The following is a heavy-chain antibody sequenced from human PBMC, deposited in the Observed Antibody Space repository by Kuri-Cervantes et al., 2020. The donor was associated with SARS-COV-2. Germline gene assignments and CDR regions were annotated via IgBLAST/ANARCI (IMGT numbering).Heavy chain of an antibody. Sequence: GRSLRLSCAASGFTVSSNYMTWVRQAPGKGLEWVSTIYTGGSTDYADSVKGRFTISRDNSKNTLYLQMNSLRAEDTAVYYCAKDHSSGVLYFDYWGQGTLVTVSS. J-gene: IGHJ4*02. D-gene: IGHD6-19*01. CDR2: IYTGGST. CDR3: AKDHSSGVLYFDY. CDR1: GFTVSSNY. V-gene: IGHV3-53*01.